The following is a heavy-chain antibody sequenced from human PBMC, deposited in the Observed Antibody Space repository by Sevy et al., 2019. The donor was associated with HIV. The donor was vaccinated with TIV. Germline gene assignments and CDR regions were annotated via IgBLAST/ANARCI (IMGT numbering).Heavy chain of an antibody. D-gene: IGHD1-20*01. CDR1: GFTFSSYW. CDR3: ARERAEGITGNDY. V-gene: IGHV3-7*01. J-gene: IGHJ4*02. Sequence: GGSLRLSCAASGFTFSSYWMSWVRQAPGKGLEWVANLKQDGSEKYYVDSVKGRFTISRDNAKNSLYLQMNSLRAEDADVYYCARERAEGITGNDYWGQGTLVTVSS. CDR2: LKQDGSEK.